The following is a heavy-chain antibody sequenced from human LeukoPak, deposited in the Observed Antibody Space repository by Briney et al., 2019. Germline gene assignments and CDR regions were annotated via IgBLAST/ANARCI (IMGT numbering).Heavy chain of an antibody. CDR3: AKAGGYCSGGSCYPNWFDS. D-gene: IGHD2-15*01. Sequence: GGSLRFSCTASGFTFSDYAMSGVRQAPGKGLEWVSNIRASGAGTYYTDSVKGRFTISRDNSKNTLSLQMNSLRAEDTALYYCAKAGGYCSGGSCYPNWFDSWGQGTPVTVPS. V-gene: IGHV3-23*01. J-gene: IGHJ5*01. CDR2: IRASGAGT. CDR1: GFTFSDYA.